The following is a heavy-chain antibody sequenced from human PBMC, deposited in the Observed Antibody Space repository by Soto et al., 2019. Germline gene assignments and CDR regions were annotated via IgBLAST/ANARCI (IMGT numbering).Heavy chain of an antibody. CDR3: ASEQWAGGMDV. V-gene: IGHV3-21*01. D-gene: IGHD6-19*01. CDR2: ISSSSSYI. J-gene: IGHJ6*02. CDR1: GFTFSRYS. Sequence: EVQLVESGGGLVKPGGSLRLSCAASGFTFSRYSMNWVRQAPGKGLEWVSSISSSSSYIYYADSVKGRFTISRDSAKNSLYLQMNSLRAEDTAVYYCASEQWAGGMDVWGQGTTVTVSS.